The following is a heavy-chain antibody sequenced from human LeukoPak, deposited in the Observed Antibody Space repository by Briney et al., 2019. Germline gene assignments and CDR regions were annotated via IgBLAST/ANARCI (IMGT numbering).Heavy chain of an antibody. CDR2: IIRILGIA. V-gene: IGHV1-69*04. J-gene: IGHJ4*02. CDR3: ARGINGDYRNAYFDY. D-gene: IGHD4-17*01. CDR1: GGTFSSYA. Sequence: SVKVSFKASGGTFSSYAISWVRQAPGQGLEWMGRIIRILGIANYAQKFQGRVTITADKSTSTAYMELSSLRSEDTAVYYCARGINGDYRNAYFDYWGQGTLVTVSS.